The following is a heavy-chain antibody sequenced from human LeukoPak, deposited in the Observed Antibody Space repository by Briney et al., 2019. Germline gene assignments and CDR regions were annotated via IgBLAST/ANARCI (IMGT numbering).Heavy chain of an antibody. J-gene: IGHJ4*02. CDR1: GFTFSSYA. V-gene: IGHV3-30-3*01. CDR2: ISYDGSNK. D-gene: IGHD1-26*01. CDR3: ARAGGGSYYYFDY. Sequence: PGGSLRLSCAASGFTFSSYAMHWVRQAPGKGLEWVAVISYDGSNKYYADSVKGRFTISRDNSKSTLYLQMNSLRAEDTAVYYCARAGGGSYYYFDYWGQGTLVTVSS.